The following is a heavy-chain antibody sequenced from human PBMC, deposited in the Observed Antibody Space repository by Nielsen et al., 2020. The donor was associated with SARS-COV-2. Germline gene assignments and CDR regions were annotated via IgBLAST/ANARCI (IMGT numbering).Heavy chain of an antibody. Sequence: GESLKISCAASGFTFSSYGMHWVRQAPGKGLEWVAVIWYDGSNKYYADSVKGRFTISRDNSKNTLYLQMNSLRAEDTAVYYCARAPYYYAYGDFDYWGQGTLVTVSS. CDR3: ARAPYYYAYGDFDY. CDR1: GFTFSSYG. CDR2: IWYDGSNK. J-gene: IGHJ4*02. D-gene: IGHD3-10*01. V-gene: IGHV3-33*01.